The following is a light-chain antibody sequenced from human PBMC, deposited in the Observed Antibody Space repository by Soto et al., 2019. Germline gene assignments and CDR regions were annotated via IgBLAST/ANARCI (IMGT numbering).Light chain of an antibody. CDR2: DVT. V-gene: IGLV2-14*03. J-gene: IGLJ1*01. CDR3: TSYTSSSTYV. CDR1: SSDVGGYDY. Sequence: QSALTQPASGSGSPGQSITVSCTGTSSDVGGYDYVSWYQHHPGNAPKLLISDVTNRPSGVSNRFSGSKSGNTASLTISGLQTEDEADYYCTSYTSSSTYVFGTGTKVTVL.